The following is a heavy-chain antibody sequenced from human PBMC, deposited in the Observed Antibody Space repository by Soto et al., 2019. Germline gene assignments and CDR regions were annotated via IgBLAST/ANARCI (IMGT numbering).Heavy chain of an antibody. CDR1: GYTLTELS. CDR3: AADHKKQLVRAAEY. V-gene: IGHV1-24*01. J-gene: IGHJ4*02. Sequence: QVQLVQSGAEVKKPGASVKVSCKVSGYTLTELSMHWVRQAPGKGFEWMGGFDAEVGETFYAQKFQGRVTMSEDTSTDTAYMELSSLRSEDTAVYYCAADHKKQLVRAAEYWGQGTLVTVSS. D-gene: IGHD6-6*01. CDR2: FDAEVGET.